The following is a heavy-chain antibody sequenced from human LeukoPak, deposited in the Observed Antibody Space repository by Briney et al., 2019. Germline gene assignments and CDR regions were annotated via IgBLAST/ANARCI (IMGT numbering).Heavy chain of an antibody. CDR2: VKHDGTT. D-gene: IGHD2/OR15-2a*01. V-gene: IGHV3-15*01. CDR3: TTGISSTPHDGY. CDR1: GFNFRSAW. Sequence: GGSLRLSCVASGFNFRSAWMNWVRQAPGKGLEWVGRVKHDGTTDYAAPVKGRFTISRDDSKNTLYLQMNSLKSEDTALYYCTTGISSTPHDGYWGLGTRVTVSS. J-gene: IGHJ4*02.